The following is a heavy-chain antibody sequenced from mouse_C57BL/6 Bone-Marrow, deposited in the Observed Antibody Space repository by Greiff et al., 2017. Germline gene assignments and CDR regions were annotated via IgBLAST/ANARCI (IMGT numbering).Heavy chain of an antibody. J-gene: IGHJ4*01. Sequence: QVHVKQSGPGLVQPSQSLSITCTVSGFSLTSYGVHWVRQSPGKGLEWLGVIWSGGSTDYNAAFISRLSISKDNSKSQVFFKMNSLQADDTAIYYCAGYDYDRGYYAMDYWGQGTSVTVSS. D-gene: IGHD2-4*01. CDR2: IWSGGST. CDR3: AGYDYDRGYYAMDY. V-gene: IGHV2-2*01. CDR1: GFSLTSYG.